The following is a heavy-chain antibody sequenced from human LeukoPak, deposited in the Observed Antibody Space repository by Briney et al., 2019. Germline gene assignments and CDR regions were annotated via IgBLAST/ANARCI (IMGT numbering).Heavy chain of an antibody. V-gene: IGHV4-31*03. Sequence: NPSETLSLTCTVSGGSISSGGYYWSWIRQHPGKGLEWIGYIYYSGSTYYNPSLKSRVTISVDTSKNQFSLKLSSVTAADTAVYYCARGYYDFWSGYSRAGICFDPWGQGTLVTVSS. D-gene: IGHD3-3*01. J-gene: IGHJ5*02. CDR2: IYYSGST. CDR3: ARGYYDFWSGYSRAGICFDP. CDR1: GGSISSGGYY.